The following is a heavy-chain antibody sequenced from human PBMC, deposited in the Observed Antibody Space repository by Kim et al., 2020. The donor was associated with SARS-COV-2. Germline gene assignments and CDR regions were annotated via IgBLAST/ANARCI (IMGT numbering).Heavy chain of an antibody. D-gene: IGHD3-10*01. V-gene: IGHV3-11*01. CDR3: ARWAYYYGSGSYYNSGVDY. Sequence: GGSLRHSCAASGFTFSDYYMSWIRQAPGKGLEWVSYISSSGSTIYYADSVKGRFTISRDNAKNSLYLQMNSLRAEDTAVYYCARWAYYYGSGSYYNSGVDYWGQGTLVTVSS. J-gene: IGHJ4*01. CDR2: ISSSGSTI. CDR1: GFTFSDYY.